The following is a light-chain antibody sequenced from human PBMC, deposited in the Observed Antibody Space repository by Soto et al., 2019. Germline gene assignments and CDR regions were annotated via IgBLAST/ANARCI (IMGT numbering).Light chain of an antibody. V-gene: IGLV2-14*01. CDR1: SSDIGRYNY. CDR2: DVS. CDR3: SSYISSSTYV. Sequence: QSVLTQPASVSGSPGQSITISCIGTSSDIGRYNYVSWYQQYPGKAPKFIIYDVSNRPSGVSNRFSGSKSGNTASLTISGLQAEDEADYYCSSYISSSTYVFGTGNKVTVL. J-gene: IGLJ1*01.